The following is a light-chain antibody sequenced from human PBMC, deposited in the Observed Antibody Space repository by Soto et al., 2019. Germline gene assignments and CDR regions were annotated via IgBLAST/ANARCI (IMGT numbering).Light chain of an antibody. CDR2: DAS. V-gene: IGKV3-11*01. J-gene: IGKJ4*01. CDR3: QQSFG. Sequence: EIVLTQSPATLSLSPGERATLSCRASQSVSSYLAWYQQKPGQAPRLLIYDASNRATGIPARFSGSGSGTDFTLTISSLEPEDFAVYYCQQSFGFGGGTKVEIK. CDR1: QSVSSY.